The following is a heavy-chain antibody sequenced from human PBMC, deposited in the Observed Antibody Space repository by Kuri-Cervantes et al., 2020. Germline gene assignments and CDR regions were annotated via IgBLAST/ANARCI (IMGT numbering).Heavy chain of an antibody. CDR3: AALGSYLY. CDR1: GFTFSSYA. Sequence: GGSLRLSCAASGFTFSSYAMSWVRQVTGKGLEWVSAIATTGDTYYSGSVKGRFTISRENAKSSMYLQMNSLRAGDTAVYYCAALGSYLYWGQGTLVTVSS. D-gene: IGHD3-10*01. CDR2: IATTGDT. V-gene: IGHV3-13*01. J-gene: IGHJ4*02.